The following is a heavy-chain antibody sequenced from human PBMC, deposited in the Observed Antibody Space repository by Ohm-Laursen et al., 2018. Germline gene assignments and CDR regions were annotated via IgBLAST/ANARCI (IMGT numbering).Heavy chain of an antibody. CDR3: ARGTWNVVTAIPYFFDY. CDR2: IYYSGST. CDR1: GGSISSSSYY. D-gene: IGHD2-21*02. V-gene: IGHV4-61*05. J-gene: IGHJ4*02. Sequence: SETLSLTCTVSGGSISSSSYYWGWIRQPPGKGLEWIGYIYYSGSTNYNPSLKSRVTISVDTSKNQFSLKLSSVTAADMAVYYCARGTWNVVTAIPYFFDYWGQGTLVTVSS.